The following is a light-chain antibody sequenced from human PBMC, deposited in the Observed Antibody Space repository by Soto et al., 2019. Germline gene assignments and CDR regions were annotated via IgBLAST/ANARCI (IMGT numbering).Light chain of an antibody. CDR3: QQYNSYTLP. CDR1: QSISSW. Sequence: MSQSAATLSASVGDRVTITCRASQSISSWLAWYQQKPGKAPKLLIYDASSLESGVPSRFSGSGSGTEFTLTISSLQPDDFATYYCQQYNSYTLPFGG. V-gene: IGKV1-5*01. J-gene: IGKJ4*01. CDR2: DAS.